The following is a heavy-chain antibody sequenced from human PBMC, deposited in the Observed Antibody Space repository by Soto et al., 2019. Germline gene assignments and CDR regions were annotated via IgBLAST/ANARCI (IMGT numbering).Heavy chain of an antibody. D-gene: IGHD3-3*01. V-gene: IGHV3-48*02. CDR2: ISSSSSTI. CDR3: ARAYYDFWSGYYVRPYYYYGMDV. CDR1: GFTFSSYS. J-gene: IGHJ6*02. Sequence: PGGSLRLSCAASGFTFSSYSMNWVRQAPGKGLEWVSYISSSSSTIYYADSVKGRFTISRDNAKNSLYLQMNSLRDEDTAVYYCARAYYDFWSGYYVRPYYYYGMDVWGQGTTVTVSS.